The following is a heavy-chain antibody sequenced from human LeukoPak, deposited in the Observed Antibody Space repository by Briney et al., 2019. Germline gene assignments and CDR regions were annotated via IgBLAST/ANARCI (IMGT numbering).Heavy chain of an antibody. V-gene: IGHV4-39*06. CDR1: GGSISSSSYY. CDR2: IYYSGST. CDR3: AREVVDSSSWWGRNYYYMDV. J-gene: IGHJ6*03. Sequence: SETLSLTCTVSGGSISSSSYYWGWIRQPPGKGLEWFGSIYYSGSTYYKPSLKSRVTISVDTSKNQFALKLSSVTAADTAVYYCAREVVDSSSWWGRNYYYMDVWGKGTTVTVSS. D-gene: IGHD6-13*01.